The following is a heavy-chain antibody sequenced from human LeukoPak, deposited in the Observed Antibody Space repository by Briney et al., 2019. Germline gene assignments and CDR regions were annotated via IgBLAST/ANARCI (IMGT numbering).Heavy chain of an antibody. J-gene: IGHJ4*02. D-gene: IGHD3/OR15-3a*01. CDR2: INHSGST. V-gene: IGHV4-34*01. CDR3: VRGRGGLGIYQFEF. Sequence: PSETLSLTCAVYGGSFSGYYWSWIRQPPGKGLEWIGEINHSGSTNYNPSLKSRVTISVDTSKNQFSLKLSSVTATDTAVYYCVRGRGGLGIYQFEFWGQGALVIVPS. CDR1: GGSFSGYY.